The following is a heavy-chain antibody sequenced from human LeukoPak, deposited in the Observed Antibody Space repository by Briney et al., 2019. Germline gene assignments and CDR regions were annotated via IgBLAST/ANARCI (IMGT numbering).Heavy chain of an antibody. V-gene: IGHV4-59*01. CDR3: ARTYYDILTGYYYFDY. J-gene: IGHJ4*02. D-gene: IGHD3-9*01. Sequence: SETLSLTCTVSGGSISSYYWSWIRQPPGKGLEWIGDIYYSGSTNYNPSLKSRVTISVDTSKNQFSLKLSSVTAADTAVYYCARTYYDILTGYYYFDYWGQGTLVTVSS. CDR1: GGSISSYY. CDR2: IYYSGST.